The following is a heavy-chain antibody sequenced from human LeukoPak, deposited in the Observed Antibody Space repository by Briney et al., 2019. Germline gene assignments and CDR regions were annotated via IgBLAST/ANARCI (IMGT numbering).Heavy chain of an antibody. CDR3: AKDLSSGWYVSDY. V-gene: IGHV3-23*01. J-gene: IGHJ4*02. CDR1: GFTFSSYA. CDR2: ISGSGGDSA. D-gene: IGHD6-19*01. Sequence: PGGSLRLSCAASGFTFSSYAMSWVRHAPGKGLEWVSAISGSGGDSAYYADSVKGRFTISRDNSRNTLYLQMNSLRAEDTAVYYCAKDLSSGWYVSDYWGQGTLVTVSS.